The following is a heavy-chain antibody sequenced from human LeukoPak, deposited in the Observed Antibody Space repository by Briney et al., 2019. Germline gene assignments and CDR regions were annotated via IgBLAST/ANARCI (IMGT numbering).Heavy chain of an antibody. D-gene: IGHD3-10*02. CDR1: DGSMISYH. Sequence: SETLSLTCSVSDGSMISYHWSWIRQLAGKGLEWIGRIYTTGSTDYNPSLMSRVTMSVDTSKNQFSLKLRSVTAADTAVYYCARAERTVNVFDSWGQGTIVTVSS. V-gene: IGHV4-4*07. J-gene: IGHJ3*01. CDR3: ARAERTVNVFDS. CDR2: IYTTGST.